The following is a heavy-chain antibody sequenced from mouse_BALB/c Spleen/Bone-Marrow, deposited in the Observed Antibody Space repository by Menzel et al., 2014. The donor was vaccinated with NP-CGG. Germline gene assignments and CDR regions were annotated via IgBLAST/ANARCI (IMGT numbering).Heavy chain of an antibody. Sequence: VKLQESGAKLVRPGVSVKISCKGSGYTSXDHAIHWVKRSHAKSLEWIGVISGYYGDAIYNQKFKGKATMTVDKSSSTAYMELARLTSEDSAIYYCARSGKVRNAMDYWGQGTSVTVSS. V-gene: IGHV1S137*01. J-gene: IGHJ4*01. CDR2: ISGYYGDA. CDR3: ARSGKVRNAMDY. D-gene: IGHD2-14*01. CDR1: GYTSXDHA.